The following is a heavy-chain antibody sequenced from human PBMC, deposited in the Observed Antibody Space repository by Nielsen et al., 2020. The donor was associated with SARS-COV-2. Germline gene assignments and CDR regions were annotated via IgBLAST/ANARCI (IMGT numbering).Heavy chain of an antibody. Sequence: GESLKISCAASGFTFSSYAMSWVRQAPGKGLEWVSAISGSGGSTYYADSVKGRFTISRDNAKNSLYLQMNSLRAEDTAVYYCAREVSSGWIDYWGQGTLVTVSS. CDR2: ISGSGGST. CDR3: AREVSSGWIDY. CDR1: GFTFSSYA. V-gene: IGHV3-23*01. J-gene: IGHJ4*02. D-gene: IGHD6-19*01.